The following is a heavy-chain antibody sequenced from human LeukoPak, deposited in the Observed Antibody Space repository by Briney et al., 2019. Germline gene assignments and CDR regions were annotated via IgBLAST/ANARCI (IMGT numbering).Heavy chain of an antibody. Sequence: TGGSLRLSCAASGFTFSNHIMHWVRQAPGKGLEWVSFIRFDGTNRHYVDSVKGRFTISRDNPNNMLYLQMNSLKFDDTAVYYCARDDYHSGDLDQWVEGTLVIVSS. CDR1: GFTFSNHI. CDR2: IRFDGTNR. V-gene: IGHV3-30*02. J-gene: IGHJ4*02. D-gene: IGHD3/OR15-3a*01. CDR3: ARDDYHSGDLDQ.